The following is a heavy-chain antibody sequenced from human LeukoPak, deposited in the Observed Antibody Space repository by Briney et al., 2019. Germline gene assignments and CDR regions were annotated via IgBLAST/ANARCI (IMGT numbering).Heavy chain of an antibody. Sequence: PGGSLRLSCAASGFTFSSYWMSWVRQAPGKGLEWVANIKQDGSEKYYVDSVKGRFTISRDNAQNSLYLQMHGLRVEDTAVYYCAGDPWVVGATIDYLGQGTLVTVSS. CDR3: AGDPWVVGATIDY. D-gene: IGHD1-26*01. CDR2: IKQDGSEK. CDR1: GFTFSSYW. V-gene: IGHV3-7*04. J-gene: IGHJ4*02.